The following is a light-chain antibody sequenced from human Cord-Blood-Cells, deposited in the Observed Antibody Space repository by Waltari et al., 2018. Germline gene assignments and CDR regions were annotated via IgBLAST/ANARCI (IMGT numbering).Light chain of an antibody. Sequence: SYELTQPPSVSVSPGQTASITCPGDKLGDKYACWYQQKPGQSPVLVIYQDSKRPSGIPERFSGSNSGNTVTLTISGTQAMDEADYYCQAWDSSTVLFGGGTKLTVL. CDR1: KLGDKY. CDR2: QDS. V-gene: IGLV3-1*01. CDR3: QAWDSSTVL. J-gene: IGLJ2*01.